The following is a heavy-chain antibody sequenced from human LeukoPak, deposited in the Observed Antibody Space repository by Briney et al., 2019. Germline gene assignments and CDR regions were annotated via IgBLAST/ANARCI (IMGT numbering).Heavy chain of an antibody. V-gene: IGHV3-48*01. CDR1: GFTFSSYS. D-gene: IGHD3-3*01. CDR3: ARDNIPDFWSGSFDP. Sequence: PGGSLRLSCVASGFTFSSYSMNWVRQAPGKGLEWVSYISSSSSTIYYADSVKGRFTISRDNAKNSLYLQMNSLRAEDTAVYYCARDNIPDFWSGSFDPWGQGTLVTVSS. J-gene: IGHJ5*02. CDR2: ISSSSSTI.